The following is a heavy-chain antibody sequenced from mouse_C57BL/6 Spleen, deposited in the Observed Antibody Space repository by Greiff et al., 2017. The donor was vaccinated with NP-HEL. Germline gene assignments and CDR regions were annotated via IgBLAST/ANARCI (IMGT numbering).Heavy chain of an antibody. CDR3: ARGGIYYYGSSPYAMDY. V-gene: IGHV5-17*01. CDR2: ISSGSSTI. J-gene: IGHJ4*01. D-gene: IGHD1-1*01. Sequence: EVKLMESGGGLVKPGGSLKLSCAASGFTFSDYGMHWVRQAPEKGLEWVAYISSGSSTIYYADTVKGRFTISRDNAKNTLFLQMTSLRSEDTAMYYCARGGIYYYGSSPYAMDYWGQGTSVTVSS. CDR1: GFTFSDYG.